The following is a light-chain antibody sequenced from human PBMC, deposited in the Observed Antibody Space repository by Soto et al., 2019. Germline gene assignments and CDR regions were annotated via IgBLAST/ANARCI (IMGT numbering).Light chain of an antibody. Sequence: QPVLTQSPSASASLGASVKLTCTLSSGHSSYAIAWHQQQPEKGPRYLMNVNSDGSHSKGDGIPDRFSGSSSGAERYLTISSLQSEDEAYYYCQTWGTGILVFGGGTKLTVL. CDR3: QTWGTGILV. J-gene: IGLJ3*02. V-gene: IGLV4-69*01. CDR2: VNSDGSH. CDR1: SGHSSYA.